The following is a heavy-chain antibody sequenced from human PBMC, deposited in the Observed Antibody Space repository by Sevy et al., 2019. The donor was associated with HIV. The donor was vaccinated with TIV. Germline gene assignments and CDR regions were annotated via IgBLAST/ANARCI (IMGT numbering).Heavy chain of an antibody. CDR2: INESGII. D-gene: IGHD2-2*01. J-gene: IGHJ5*02. V-gene: IGHV4-34*01. CDR3: ARSPPVVVVPGAPSWFDP. Sequence: SETLSLTCAVHDGSFSGYYWNWIRQLPGKGLEWIGEINESGIIYYNPSHKSRVTISVDTSKKQFSLKLNSVTAADTAVYFCARSPPVVVVPGAPSWFDPWGQGTLVTVSS. CDR1: DGSFSGYY.